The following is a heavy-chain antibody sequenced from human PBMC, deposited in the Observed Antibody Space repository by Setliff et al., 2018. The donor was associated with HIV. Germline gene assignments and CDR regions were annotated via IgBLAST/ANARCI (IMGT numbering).Heavy chain of an antibody. V-gene: IGHV4-39*07. CDR2: VYYSGST. Sequence: SETLSLTCIVSGGSISSSSYDWGWIRQPPGKGLAWIGTVYYSGSTYYNPSLKSRVTISVDTSENQFSLKLSSVTAADTAVYYCARDGYSSSWYVISGSFDYWGQGILVTVSS. CDR1: GGSISSSSYD. J-gene: IGHJ4*02. D-gene: IGHD6-13*01. CDR3: ARDGYSSSWYVISGSFDY.